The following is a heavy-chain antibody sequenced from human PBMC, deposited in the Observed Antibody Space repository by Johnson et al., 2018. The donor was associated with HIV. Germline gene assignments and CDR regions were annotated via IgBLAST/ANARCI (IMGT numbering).Heavy chain of an antibody. Sequence: VQLVESGGGLVQPGGSLRLSCAASGFTVSSYYMSWVRQAPGQGLEWVSVIYSGGSTYYADSVKGRFTISRDNSKNTMYLQMNSLRTEDTALYYCAKGLGNVDAFDIWGQVTMVTVSS. CDR2: IYSGGST. CDR1: GFTVSSYY. V-gene: IGHV3-66*01. J-gene: IGHJ3*02. CDR3: AKGLGNVDAFDI. D-gene: IGHD7-27*01.